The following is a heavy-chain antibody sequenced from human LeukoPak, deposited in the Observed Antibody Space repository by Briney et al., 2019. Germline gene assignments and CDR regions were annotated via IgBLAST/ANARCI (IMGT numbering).Heavy chain of an antibody. V-gene: IGHV3-30*18. CDR2: ILNDGSDK. CDR3: AKALEDIVVVPAAILFDY. CDR1: GFTFSSYI. Sequence: GKSLRLSCAASGFTFSSYIMHWVRQAPGKGLEWVAVILNDGSDKYYADSVEGRFTISRDNSNSTLHLQMNSLRAEDTAVYYCAKALEDIVVVPAAILFDYWGQGTLVTVSS. J-gene: IGHJ4*02. D-gene: IGHD2-2*01.